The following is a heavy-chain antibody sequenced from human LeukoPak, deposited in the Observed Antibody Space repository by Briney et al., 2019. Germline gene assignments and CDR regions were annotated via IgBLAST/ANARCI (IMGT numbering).Heavy chain of an antibody. D-gene: IGHD2-15*01. V-gene: IGHV4-39*01. J-gene: IGHJ5*02. CDR1: GGSISSRSYY. CDR2: IYYSGST. CDR3: ARNITLYCSGGSCYHWFDP. Sequence: SETLSLTCTVSGGSISSRSYYWGWIRQPPGKGLEWIGSIYYSGSTYYNPSLKSRVTISVDTSKNQFSLKLSSVTAADTAVYYCARNITLYCSGGSCYHWFDPWGQGTLVTVSS.